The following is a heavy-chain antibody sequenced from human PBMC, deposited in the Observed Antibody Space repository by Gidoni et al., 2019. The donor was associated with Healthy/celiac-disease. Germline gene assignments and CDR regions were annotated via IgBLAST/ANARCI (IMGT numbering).Heavy chain of an antibody. D-gene: IGHD3-10*01. V-gene: IGHV3-23*04. CDR3: ARSGGWFGESRPYYFDY. J-gene: IGHJ4*02. Sequence: EVQLVESGGGLVQPGGSLRLSCAASGFTFSSYAMSWVRQAPGKGLEWVSASSGSGGSTYYADSVKGRFTISRDNSKNTLYLQMNSLRAEDTAVYYCARSGGWFGESRPYYFDYWGQGTLVTVSS. CDR1: GFTFSSYA. CDR2: SSGSGGST.